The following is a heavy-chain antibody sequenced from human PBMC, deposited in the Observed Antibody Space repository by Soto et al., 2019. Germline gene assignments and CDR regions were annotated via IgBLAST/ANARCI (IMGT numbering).Heavy chain of an antibody. CDR3: ANTGAPYDFDY. D-gene: IGHD4-17*01. CDR2: SSGSVGST. Sequence: EGQLLESGGGLVQPGGSLRLACAAFGLTFRSYAMSWVRQAPGQGLAWVSASSGSVGSTYYADSVKGPFTISSDSSKKPLYLQINSMRADDTAVSYSANTGAPYDFDYWGQGTLVTVSS. J-gene: IGHJ4*02. V-gene: IGHV3-23*01. CDR1: GLTFRSYA.